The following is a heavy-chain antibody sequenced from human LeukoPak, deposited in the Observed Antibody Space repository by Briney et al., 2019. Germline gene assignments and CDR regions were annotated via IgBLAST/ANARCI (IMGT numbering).Heavy chain of an antibody. V-gene: IGHV3-43D*03. CDR3: AKDITRYYYMVV. Sequence: GGSLRLSCAASGFTFDDYAMHWVRQAPGKGLEWVSLISWDGGSTYYADSVKGRFTISRDNSKNSLYLQMNSLRAEDTALYYCAKDITRYYYMVVWGKGTTVTVSS. CDR2: ISWDGGST. J-gene: IGHJ6*03. CDR1: GFTFDDYA.